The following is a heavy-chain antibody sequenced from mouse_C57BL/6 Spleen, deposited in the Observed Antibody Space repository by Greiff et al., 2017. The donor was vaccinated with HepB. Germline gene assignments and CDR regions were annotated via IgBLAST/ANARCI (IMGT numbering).Heavy chain of an antibody. V-gene: IGHV1-50*01. D-gene: IGHD1-1*01. CDR2: IDPSDSYT. J-gene: IGHJ2*01. CDR1: GYTFTSYW. Sequence: VQLQESGAELVKPGASVKLSCKASGYTFTSYWMQWVKQRPGQGLEWIGEIDPSDSYTNYNQKFKGKATLTVDTSSSTAYMQLSSLTSEDSAVYYCARGGYYGSSYDPFYFDYWGQGTTLTVSS. CDR3: ARGGYYGSSYDPFYFDY.